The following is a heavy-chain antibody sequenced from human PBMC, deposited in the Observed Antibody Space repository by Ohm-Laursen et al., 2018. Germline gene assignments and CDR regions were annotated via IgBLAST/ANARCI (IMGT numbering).Heavy chain of an antibody. CDR2: ISAGGGNT. D-gene: IGHD3-22*01. CDR3: ARGGGFTIIVAGYFDY. J-gene: IGHJ4*02. CDR1: GFNFGAHN. V-gene: IGHV3-23*01. Sequence: SLRLSCAASGFNFGAHNMDWVRQAPGKGLEWVSAISAGGGNTYYADSVKGRFTISRDNSKNSLFLQMNSLRAEDTAVYYCARGGGFTIIVAGYFDYWGQGTLVTVSS.